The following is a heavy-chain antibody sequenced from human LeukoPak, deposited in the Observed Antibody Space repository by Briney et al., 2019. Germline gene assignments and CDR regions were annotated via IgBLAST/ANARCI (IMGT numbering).Heavy chain of an antibody. CDR3: ARCGSDYYDSSGYYYYFDY. Sequence: ASVKVSCKASGYTSTSYGISWVRQAPGQGLEWMGWISAYNGNTNYAQKLQGRVTMTTDTSTSTAYMELRSLRSDDTAVYYCARCGSDYYDSSGYYYYFDYWGQGTLVTVSS. D-gene: IGHD3-22*01. CDR1: GYTSTSYG. V-gene: IGHV1-18*01. CDR2: ISAYNGNT. J-gene: IGHJ4*02.